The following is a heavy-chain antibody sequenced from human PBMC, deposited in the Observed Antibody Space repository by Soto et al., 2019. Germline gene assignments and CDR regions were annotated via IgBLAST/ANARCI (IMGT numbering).Heavy chain of an antibody. CDR3: AKDLGQLAPYYYYGMDV. CDR2: ISYDGSNK. Sequence: GGSLKLSCAASGFTFSSYGMHWVRQAPGKGLEWVAVISYDGSNKYYADSVKGRFTISRDNSKNTLYLQMNSLRAEDTAVYYCAKDLGQLAPYYYYGMDVWGQGTTVTVSS. V-gene: IGHV3-30*18. J-gene: IGHJ6*02. CDR1: GFTFSSYG. D-gene: IGHD6-6*01.